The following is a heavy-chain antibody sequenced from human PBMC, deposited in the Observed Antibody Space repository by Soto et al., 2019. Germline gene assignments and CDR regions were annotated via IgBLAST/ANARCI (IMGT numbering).Heavy chain of an antibody. CDR2: IYYSGST. CDR3: ARVLAAAAGTSIRYFDY. V-gene: IGHV4-59*01. Sequence: SETLSLTCTVSGGSISSYYWSWIRQPPGKGLEWIGYIYYSGSTNYNPSLKSRVTISVDTSKNQFSLKLSSVTAADTAVYYCARVLAAAAGTSIRYFDYWGQGTLVTVSS. J-gene: IGHJ4*02. D-gene: IGHD6-13*01. CDR1: GGSISSYY.